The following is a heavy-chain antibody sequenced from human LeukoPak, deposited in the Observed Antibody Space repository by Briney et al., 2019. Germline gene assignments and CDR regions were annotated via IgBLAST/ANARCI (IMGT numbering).Heavy chain of an antibody. V-gene: IGHV3-11*04. CDR2: ISSSGSTI. D-gene: IGHD4-17*01. CDR3: ERGGAATVKYYGDSY. J-gene: IGHJ4*02. Sequence: SGGSLRLSCAASGFTFSDYYMSWIRQAPGKGLEWVSYISSSGSTIYYADSVKGRFTISRDNAKNSLYLQMNSLRAEDTAVYYCERGGAATVKYYGDSYWGQGTLVTVSS. CDR1: GFTFSDYY.